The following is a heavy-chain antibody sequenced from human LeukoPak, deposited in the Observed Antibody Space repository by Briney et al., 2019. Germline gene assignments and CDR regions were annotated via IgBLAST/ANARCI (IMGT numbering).Heavy chain of an antibody. J-gene: IGHJ4*02. CDR2: IIPILGIA. Sequence: GASVKVSCKASGGTFSSYAISWVRQAPEQGLEWMGRIIPILGIANYAQKFQGRVTITADKSTSTAYMELSSLRSEDTAVYYCARGVKWFGESHFDYWGQGTLATVSS. V-gene: IGHV1-69*04. D-gene: IGHD3-10*01. CDR1: GGTFSSYA. CDR3: ARGVKWFGESHFDY.